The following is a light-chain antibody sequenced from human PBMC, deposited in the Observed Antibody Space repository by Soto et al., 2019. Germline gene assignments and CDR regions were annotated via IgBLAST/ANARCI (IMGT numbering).Light chain of an antibody. CDR2: DDS. V-gene: IGLV3-21*02. J-gene: IGLJ2*01. CDR1: NIGSKS. Sequence: SYELTQPPSVSVAPGQTARITCGGNNIGSKSVHWYQQKPGQAPVLVVYDDSGRPSGIPERFSGSNSGNTATLTISRVEAGDEADYYWQVWDSRSDHPDVVFGGGTELTV. CDR3: QVWDSRSDHPDVV.